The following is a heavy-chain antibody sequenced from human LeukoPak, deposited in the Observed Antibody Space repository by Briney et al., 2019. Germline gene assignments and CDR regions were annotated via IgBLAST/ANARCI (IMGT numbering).Heavy chain of an antibody. Sequence: SETLSLTCTVSGGSISSGSYYWSWIRQPAGKGLEWIGRISTSGSTNYNPSLKSRVTMSIGTSKNQFSLKLRSVTAADTAVYYCARDRIALAGIDSWGQGTLVTVSS. CDR3: ARDRIALAGIDS. CDR1: GGSISSGSYY. D-gene: IGHD6-19*01. J-gene: IGHJ4*02. CDR2: ISTSGST. V-gene: IGHV4-61*02.